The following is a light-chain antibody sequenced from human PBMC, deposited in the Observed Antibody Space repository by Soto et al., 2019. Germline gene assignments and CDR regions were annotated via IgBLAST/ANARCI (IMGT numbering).Light chain of an antibody. Sequence: GDRVTITCRASQSISSWLAWYQQKPGKAPKLLIYDASSLESGVPSRFSGSGSGTEFTLTITSLQPDDFATYYCQRYETFSGTFGPGTKVDIK. V-gene: IGKV1-5*01. CDR2: DAS. J-gene: IGKJ1*01. CDR1: QSISSW. CDR3: QRYETFSGT.